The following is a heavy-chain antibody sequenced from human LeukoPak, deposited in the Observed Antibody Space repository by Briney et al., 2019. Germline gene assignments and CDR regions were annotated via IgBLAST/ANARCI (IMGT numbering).Heavy chain of an antibody. CDR2: IRSKAYGGTT. CDR1: GFTFSTYW. Sequence: GGSLRLSCAVSGFTFSTYWMSWFRQAPGKGLEWVGFIRSKAYGGTTEYAASVKGRFTISRDDSKSIAYLQMNSLKTEDTAVYYCTRDSSGSSYYYYGMDVWGQGTTVTVSS. V-gene: IGHV3-49*03. CDR3: TRDSSGSSYYYYGMDV. D-gene: IGHD3-10*01. J-gene: IGHJ6*02.